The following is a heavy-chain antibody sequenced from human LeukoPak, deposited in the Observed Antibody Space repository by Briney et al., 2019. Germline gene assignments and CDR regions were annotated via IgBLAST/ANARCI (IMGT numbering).Heavy chain of an antibody. V-gene: IGHV4-59*06. Sequence: PSETLSLTCTVSGGSISSYYWSWIRQHPGKGLEWIGYISYSGTTYYNPSLKSRVAISVDTSKNLFSLKLSSVTAADTAVYGSGSYRFDPWGQGTLVTVSS. J-gene: IGHJ5*02. CDR3: GSYRFDP. CDR2: ISYSGTT. CDR1: GGSISSYY. D-gene: IGHD3-10*01.